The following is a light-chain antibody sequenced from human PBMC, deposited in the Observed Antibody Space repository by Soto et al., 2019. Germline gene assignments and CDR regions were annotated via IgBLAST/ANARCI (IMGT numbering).Light chain of an antibody. Sequence: QSVLTQPASVSGCPGQSITISCTGTSSDVGGYNYVSWYQQHPGKAPKLMIYDVSNRPSGVSNRFSGSKSGNTASLTISGLQVEDEADYYCSSYTSSSTYVFGTGTKVTVL. V-gene: IGLV2-14*01. J-gene: IGLJ1*01. CDR2: DVS. CDR3: SSYTSSSTYV. CDR1: SSDVGGYNY.